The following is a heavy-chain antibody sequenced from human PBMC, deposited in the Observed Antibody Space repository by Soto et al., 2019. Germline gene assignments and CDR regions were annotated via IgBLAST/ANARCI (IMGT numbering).Heavy chain of an antibody. CDR1: GGSISSGGYY. J-gene: IGHJ3*02. Sequence: QVQLQESGPGLVKPSQTLSLTCTVSGGSISSGGYYWSWIRQHPGKGLEWIGYIYYSGSTYYNPSLKSRVTISGDTSKNQFSLKLSSVTAADTAVYYCARYNFDYGDYGSAFYIWGQGTMVTVSS. D-gene: IGHD4-17*01. CDR2: IYYSGST. V-gene: IGHV4-31*03. CDR3: ARYNFDYGDYGSAFYI.